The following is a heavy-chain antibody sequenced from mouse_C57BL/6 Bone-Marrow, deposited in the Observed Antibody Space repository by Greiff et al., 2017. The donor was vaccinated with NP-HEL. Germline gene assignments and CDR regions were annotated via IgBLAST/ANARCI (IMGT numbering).Heavy chain of an antibody. D-gene: IGHD3-2*02. CDR1: GYAFSSSW. Sequence: QVQLQQSGPELVKPGASVKISCKASGYAFSSSWMNWVKQRPGKGLEWIGRIYPGDGDTNYNGKFKGKATMTAVKSSSTAYMQLSSLTSEDSAVYFCAREAAQDDYWGQGTTLTVSS. J-gene: IGHJ2*01. CDR2: IYPGDGDT. CDR3: AREAAQDDY. V-gene: IGHV1-82*01.